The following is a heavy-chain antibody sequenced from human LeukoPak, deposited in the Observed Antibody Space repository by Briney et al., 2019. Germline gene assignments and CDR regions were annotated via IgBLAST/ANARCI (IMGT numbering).Heavy chain of an antibody. D-gene: IGHD3-9*01. V-gene: IGHV3-23*01. Sequence: GGSLRLSCAASGFTFSSYAMSWVRQAPGRGLEWVSAISGSGGSTYYADSVKGRFTISRDNSKNTLYLQMNSLRAEDTAVYYCAKSLRTLRYFDWLLYADYWGQGTLVTVSS. CDR3: AKSLRTLRYFDWLLYADY. CDR1: GFTFSSYA. CDR2: ISGSGGST. J-gene: IGHJ4*02.